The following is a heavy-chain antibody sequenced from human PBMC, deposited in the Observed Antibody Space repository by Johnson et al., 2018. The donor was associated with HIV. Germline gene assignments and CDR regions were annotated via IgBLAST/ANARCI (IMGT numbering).Heavy chain of an antibody. CDR3: AKEVGWLGDAFDI. J-gene: IGHJ3*02. V-gene: IGHV3-66*01. CDR2: IYSGGST. D-gene: IGHD6-19*01. CDR1: GFTVSSNY. Sequence: VQLVESGGALVQPGGSLRLSCAASGFTVSSNYMSWVRQAPGKGLEWVSVIYSGGSTFYADSVRGRFTISRDTSKNTMYLQMNSLRAEDTAVYYCAKEVGWLGDAFDIWGQGTMVTVSS.